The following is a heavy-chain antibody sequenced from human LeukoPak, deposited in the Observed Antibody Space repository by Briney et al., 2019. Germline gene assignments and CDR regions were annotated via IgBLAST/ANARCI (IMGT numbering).Heavy chain of an antibody. V-gene: IGHV1-2*02. CDR2: INPNSGGT. CDR3: ARDNALAAAYYYYGMDV. J-gene: IGHJ6*02. D-gene: IGHD6-13*01. CDR1: GYTFTGYY. Sequence: ASVKVSCKASGYTFTGYYMHWVRQAPGQGLEWMGWINPNSGGTNYAQKFQGRVTMTRDTSISTAYMELSRLRSDDTAVYYCARDNALAAAYYYYGMDVWGQGTTVTVSS.